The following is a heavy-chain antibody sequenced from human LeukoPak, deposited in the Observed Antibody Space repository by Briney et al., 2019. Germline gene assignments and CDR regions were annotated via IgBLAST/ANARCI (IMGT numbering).Heavy chain of an antibody. J-gene: IGHJ6*03. CDR3: ARLYYGGITYYYYYMDV. CDR2: IYHSGST. D-gene: IGHD4-23*01. Sequence: PSQTLSLTCAVSGYSISSGYYWGWIRQPPGKGLEWIGSIYHSGSTYYNPSLKSRVTISVDTSKNQFSLKLSSVTAADTAVYYCARLYYGGITYYYYYMDVWGKGTTVTVSS. CDR1: GYSISSGYY. V-gene: IGHV4-38-2*01.